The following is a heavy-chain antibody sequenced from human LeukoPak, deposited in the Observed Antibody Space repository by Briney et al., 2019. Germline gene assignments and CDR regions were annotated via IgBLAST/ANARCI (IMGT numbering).Heavy chain of an antibody. D-gene: IGHD5-12*01. J-gene: IGHJ5*02. V-gene: IGHV3-49*03. CDR2: IRSKAYGGPT. Sequence: GGSLRLSCTASGFTFGEYAMSWLRQARGKGLEWVGFIRSKAYGGPTEYAAAVKGRFTISRDDYKSIAYLQMNSLKTEDTAVYYCTRSGYSGYDRPRAWGRGTLVTVSS. CDR1: GFTFGEYA. CDR3: TRSGYSGYDRPRA.